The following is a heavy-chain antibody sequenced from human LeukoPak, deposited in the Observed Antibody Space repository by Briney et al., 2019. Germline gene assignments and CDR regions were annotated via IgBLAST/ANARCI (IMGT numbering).Heavy chain of an antibody. CDR1: GYSFTSYW. J-gene: IGHJ4*02. D-gene: IGHD2-2*01. V-gene: IGHV5-51*01. Sequence: GESLKISXKGSGYSFTSYWIGWVRQMPGKGLEWMGIIYPGDSDTRYSPSFQGQVTISADKSISTAYLQWSSLKASDTAMYYCAQGYCSSTSCYPTDYWGQGTLVTVSS. CDR2: IYPGDSDT. CDR3: AQGYCSSTSCYPTDY.